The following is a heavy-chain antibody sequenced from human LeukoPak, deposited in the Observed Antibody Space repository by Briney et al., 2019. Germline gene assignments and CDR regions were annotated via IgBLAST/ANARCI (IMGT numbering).Heavy chain of an antibody. V-gene: IGHV3-15*07. CDR3: TTAFFEGNY. CDR2: IKTKTDGETT. J-gene: IGHJ4*02. D-gene: IGHD3-3*01. Sequence: GGSLRLSCAASGFTFNNAWMNWVRQAPGKGLEWVGRIKTKTDGETTDYAAPVKGRFTVSRDDSKNTLYLQMNSLKTEDTAFYYCTTAFFEGNYWGQGTLVTVSS. CDR1: GFTFNNAW.